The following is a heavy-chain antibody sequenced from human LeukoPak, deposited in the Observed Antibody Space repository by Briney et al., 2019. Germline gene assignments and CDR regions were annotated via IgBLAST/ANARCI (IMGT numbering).Heavy chain of an antibody. CDR1: GFTFSSYW. Sequence: GGSLRLSCAASGFTFSSYWMSWVRQAPGKGLEWVANMKHYGGEKYFLDSVKGRFTISRDNAKNSLYLQMNSLRAEDTAVYYCARGGGSGRYGDAFDIWGQGTMVTVSS. CDR3: ARGGGSGRYGDAFDI. V-gene: IGHV3-7*01. D-gene: IGHD6-19*01. J-gene: IGHJ3*02. CDR2: MKHYGGEK.